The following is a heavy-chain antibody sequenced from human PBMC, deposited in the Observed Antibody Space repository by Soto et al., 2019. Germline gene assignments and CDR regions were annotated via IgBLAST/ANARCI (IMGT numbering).Heavy chain of an antibody. V-gene: IGHV4-34*01. CDR1: GGSFSGYY. Sequence: PSETLSLTCAVYGGSFSGYYWSWIRQPPGKGLEWIGEINHSGSTNYNPSLKSRVTISVDTSKNQFSLKLSSVTAADTAVYYCGAQDYVAKGYHFENWGQGTMVTVSS. CDR2: INHSGST. CDR3: GAQDYVAKGYHFEN. J-gene: IGHJ4*02. D-gene: IGHD4-17*01.